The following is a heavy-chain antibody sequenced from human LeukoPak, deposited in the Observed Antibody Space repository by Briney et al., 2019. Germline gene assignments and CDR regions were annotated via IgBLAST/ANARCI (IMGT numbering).Heavy chain of an antibody. Sequence: TGGSLRLSCAASGFTFSSYGMHWVRQATGKGLEWVAFIRYDGSNKYYADSVKGRFTISRDNSKNTLYLQMNSLRAEDTAVYYCAKDSLLAYCGGDCYPEDYYYYYYMDVWGKGTTVTISS. CDR2: IRYDGSNK. CDR3: AKDSLLAYCGGDCYPEDYYYYYYMDV. CDR1: GFTFSSYG. J-gene: IGHJ6*03. D-gene: IGHD2-21*02. V-gene: IGHV3-30*02.